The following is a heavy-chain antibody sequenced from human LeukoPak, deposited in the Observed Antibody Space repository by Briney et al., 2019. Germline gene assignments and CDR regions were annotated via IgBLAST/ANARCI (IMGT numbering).Heavy chain of an antibody. CDR2: INHSGST. J-gene: IGHJ3*02. D-gene: IGHD5-18*01. V-gene: IGHV4-34*01. CDR1: GGSFSGYY. Sequence: SETLSLTCAVYGGSFSGYYWSWIRQPPGKGLEWVGEINHSGSTKYNPSLKSRVTISVDTSKNQFSLKLSAVTAADTAVYYCARGDDTAMGSYAFDIWGQGTMVTVSS. CDR3: ARGDDTAMGSYAFDI.